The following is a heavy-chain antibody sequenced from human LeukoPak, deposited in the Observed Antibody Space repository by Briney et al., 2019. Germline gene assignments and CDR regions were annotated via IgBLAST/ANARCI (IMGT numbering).Heavy chain of an antibody. CDR1: GVSFSAYG. J-gene: IGHJ4*02. CDR2: IRHDGNNK. D-gene: IGHD5-18*01. V-gene: IGHV3-30*02. CDR3: AKDLREYSYGYLLDY. Sequence: PGGSLRLSCAASGVSFSAYGMHCGRQAPGKGLEWVAFIRHDGNNKYYADSVTGRFTISRDNSKNTLYLQMNSLRTEDTAIYYCAKDLREYSYGYLLDYWGQGTLVTVSS.